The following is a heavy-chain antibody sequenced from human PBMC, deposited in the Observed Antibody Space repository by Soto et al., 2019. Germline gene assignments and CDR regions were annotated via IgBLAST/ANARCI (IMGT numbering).Heavy chain of an antibody. CDR2: INHSGST. V-gene: IGHV4-34*01. D-gene: IGHD5-18*01. Sequence: XXTLSLPCAVYGGSFSGYYWRWILQPPGKGLEWIGEINHSGSTNYNPSLKSRVTISVDTSKNQFSLKLSSVTAADTAVHYCARATGYSYDAFDIWGQGTMVTVSS. J-gene: IGHJ3*02. CDR1: GGSFSGYY. CDR3: ARATGYSYDAFDI.